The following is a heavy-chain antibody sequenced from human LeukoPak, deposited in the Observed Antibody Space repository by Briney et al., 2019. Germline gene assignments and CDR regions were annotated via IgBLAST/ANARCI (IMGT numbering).Heavy chain of an antibody. J-gene: IGHJ4*02. CDR2: ISGSGSGT. V-gene: IGHV3-23*01. CDR3: AKDPYYTSGSHDD. Sequence: GGSLRLSCAASGSTFSSYGMSWVRQAPGKGLEWVSGISGSGSGTYYAGSVRGRFTISRDNSKNTLYLQMNSLRAEDTAVYYCAKDPYYTSGSHDDWGQGTLVTVSS. CDR1: GSTFSSYG. D-gene: IGHD3-10*01.